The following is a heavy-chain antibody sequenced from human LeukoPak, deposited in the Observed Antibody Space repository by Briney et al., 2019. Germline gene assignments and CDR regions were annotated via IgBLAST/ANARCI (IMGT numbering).Heavy chain of an antibody. D-gene: IGHD5-12*01. CDR2: IKTDGS. CDR1: GFTFSSYW. Sequence: PGGSLRLSCAASGFTFSSYWMNWVRQAPGKGLVWVSRIKTDGSSYADSVKGRFTISRDNAKNTLYLQMNSLRVEDTAVYYCATLYGGSTDYWGQGTLVTVSS. CDR3: ATLYGGSTDY. J-gene: IGHJ4*02. V-gene: IGHV3-74*01.